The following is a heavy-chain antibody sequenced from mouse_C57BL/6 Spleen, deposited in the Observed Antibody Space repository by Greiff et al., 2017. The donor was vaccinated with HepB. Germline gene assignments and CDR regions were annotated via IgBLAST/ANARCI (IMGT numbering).Heavy chain of an antibody. J-gene: IGHJ2*01. CDR1: GYTFTSYW. Sequence: QVQLQQPGAELVRPGSSVKLSCKASGYTFTSYWMHWVKQRPIQGLEWIGNIDPSDRETHYNQKFKDKATLTVDKSSSTAYMQRSSLTSEDSAFYYCARRGDYYSNLYYFDYGGQGTTLTVSS. D-gene: IGHD2-5*01. V-gene: IGHV1-52*01. CDR3: ARRGDYYSNLYYFDY. CDR2: IDPSDRET.